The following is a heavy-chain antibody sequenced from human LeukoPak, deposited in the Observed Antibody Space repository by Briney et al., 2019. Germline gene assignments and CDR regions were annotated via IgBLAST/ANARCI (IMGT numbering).Heavy chain of an antibody. CDR2: MNPNSGNT. V-gene: IGHV1-8*01. CDR3: ARDQRYSSGWYFGYYYYYGMDV. D-gene: IGHD6-19*01. J-gene: IGHJ6*02. CDR1: GYTFTSYD. Sequence: ASVKVSCKAFGYTFTSYDINWVRQATGQGLEWMGWMNPNSGNTGYAQKFQGRVTMTRNTSISTAYMELSSLRSEDTAVYYCARDQRYSSGWYFGYYYYYGMDVWGQGTTVTVSS.